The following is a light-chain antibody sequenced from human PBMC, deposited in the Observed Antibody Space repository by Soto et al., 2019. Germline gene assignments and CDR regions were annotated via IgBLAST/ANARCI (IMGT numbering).Light chain of an antibody. V-gene: IGKV1-5*01. J-gene: IGKJ1*01. CDR2: DAS. Sequence: DIQMTQSPSTLSASVGYRFTITCRASQSINSWLAWYQQKPGKAPQILIYDASTLKSGVPSRFSASGSGTQFTLIISSLQPDDFATYYCQHYNSYSEAFGQGTTVDIK. CDR3: QHYNSYSEA. CDR1: QSINSW.